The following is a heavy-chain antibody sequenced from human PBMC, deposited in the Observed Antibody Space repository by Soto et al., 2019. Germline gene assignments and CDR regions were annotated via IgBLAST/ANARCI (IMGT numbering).Heavy chain of an antibody. CDR2: INAGNGNT. CDR3: ARGHFFNAWYSYYYYIDV. J-gene: IGHJ6*03. D-gene: IGHD3-16*01. V-gene: IGHV1-3*01. Sequence: GASVKVSCKASGYTFTSYAMHWVRQAPGQRLEWMGWINAGNGNTKYSQKFQGRVTITRDTSASTAHMELSSLRSEDTAVYYCARGHFFNAWYSYYYYIDVLGKGTTVTVSS. CDR1: GYTFTSYA.